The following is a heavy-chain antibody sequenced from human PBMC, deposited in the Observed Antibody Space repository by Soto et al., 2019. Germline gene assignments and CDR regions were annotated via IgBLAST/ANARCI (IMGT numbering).Heavy chain of an antibody. Sequence: EVQLVESGGGLVQPGGSLRLSCAASGFTVRSNYMRWVRQAPVKGLEWVSVIYSGGSTYYADSVKGRFTISRHNSKNTLSLQMNSLRAEDTAVYYCARDGDSYYYGSGSALDVWGQGTTVTVSS. D-gene: IGHD3-10*01. V-gene: IGHV3-53*04. J-gene: IGHJ6*02. CDR2: IYSGGST. CDR1: GFTVRSNY. CDR3: ARDGDSYYYGSGSALDV.